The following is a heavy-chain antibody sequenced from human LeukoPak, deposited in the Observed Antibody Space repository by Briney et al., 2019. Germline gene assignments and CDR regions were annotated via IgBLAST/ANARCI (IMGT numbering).Heavy chain of an antibody. V-gene: IGHV1-2*02. CDR2: INPNSGGT. D-gene: IGHD2-15*01. CDR3: ARDPVGYCSGGSCYGYYFDY. CDR1: GYTFTGYY. Sequence: ASAKVSCKASGYTFTGYYMHWVRQAPGQGLEWMGWINPNSGGTNYAQKFQGRVTMTRDTSISTAYMELSRLRSDDTAVYYCARDPVGYCSGGSCYGYYFDYWGQGT. J-gene: IGHJ4*02.